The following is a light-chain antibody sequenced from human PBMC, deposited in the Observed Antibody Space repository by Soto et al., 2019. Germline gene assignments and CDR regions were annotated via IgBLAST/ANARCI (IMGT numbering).Light chain of an antibody. V-gene: IGLV2-14*01. J-gene: IGLJ1*01. CDR2: EAS. Sequence: QSALTHPASVSASPGQSLTISYIVAYNDVAAYKHVSWYQQHPGKAPKLIIYEASNRPSGISNRFSGSKSGNTASLTISGLQADDEADYYCSSYTRSSTLIIFGSGTKVTVL. CDR3: SSYTRSSTLII. CDR1: YNDVAAYKH.